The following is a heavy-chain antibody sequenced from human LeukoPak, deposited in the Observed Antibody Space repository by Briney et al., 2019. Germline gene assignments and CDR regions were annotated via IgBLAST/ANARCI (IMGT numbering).Heavy chain of an antibody. CDR3: ARLGYPSGMDV. V-gene: IGHV3-7*05. CDR1: KFTFSSYW. CDR2: IKRDGSEE. Sequence: PGGSLRLSCVASKFTFSSYWMSWVRQAPGKGLEWVANIKRDGSEEYYVDSVKGRFTISRDNAKNSLYLQMNSLRVEDTAVYYCARLGYPSGMDVWGQGTTVTVSS. J-gene: IGHJ6*02. D-gene: IGHD2-15*01.